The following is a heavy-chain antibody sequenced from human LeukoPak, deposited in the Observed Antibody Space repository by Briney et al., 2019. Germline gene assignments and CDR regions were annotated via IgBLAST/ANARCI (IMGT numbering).Heavy chain of an antibody. CDR1: GFTFTSYA. J-gene: IGHJ6*02. CDR2: ISSNGGST. V-gene: IGHV3-64D*09. D-gene: IGHD6-6*01. Sequence: PGGSLRLSCSASGFTFTSYAMQWVRQAPGKGLEYVSVISSNGGSTHYADSVKGRFTISRDSSKNMLYLQMSSLRTEDTAVYYCVKRPQYSTSSNYYYGMDVWGQGTTVTVSS. CDR3: VKRPQYSTSSNYYYGMDV.